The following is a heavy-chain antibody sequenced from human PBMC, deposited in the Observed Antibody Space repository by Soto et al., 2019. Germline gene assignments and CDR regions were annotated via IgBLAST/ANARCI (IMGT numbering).Heavy chain of an antibody. CDR2: ISGSGGTT. CDR1: GFNFSSYA. V-gene: IGHV3-23*01. Sequence: GGSLRLSCAASGFNFSSYAMSWVRQAPGKGLEYVSAISGSGGTTYYADSVKGRFTISRDNSKNTLNLQMNSLRAEDTALYYCTKDPRRSILAAGRFAYWGQGTRVTVSS. D-gene: IGHD6-13*01. J-gene: IGHJ4*02. CDR3: TKDPRRSILAAGRFAY.